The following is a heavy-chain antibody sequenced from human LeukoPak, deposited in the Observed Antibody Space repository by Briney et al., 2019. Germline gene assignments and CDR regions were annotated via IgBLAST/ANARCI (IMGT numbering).Heavy chain of an antibody. Sequence: ASVKVSCKASGYTFTNYAMNWVRQAPGQGLEWMGWINTNTGNPTYAQGFTGRFVFSLDTSVSTAYYCARSGGSGSYYARYYYYYMDVWGKGTTVTVSS. J-gene: IGHJ6*03. D-gene: IGHD3-10*01. V-gene: IGHV7-4-1*01. CDR1: GYTFTNYA. CDR2: INTNTGNP. CDR3: YYYMDV.